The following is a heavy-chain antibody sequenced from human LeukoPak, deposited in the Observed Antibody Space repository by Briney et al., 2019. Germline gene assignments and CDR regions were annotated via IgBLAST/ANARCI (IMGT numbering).Heavy chain of an antibody. D-gene: IGHD1-14*01. CDR3: ARDNPELGGFDY. J-gene: IGHJ4*02. CDR1: GSMYNYY. CDR2: IHYNGIT. V-gene: IGHV4-59*12. Sequence: SETLSLTCTVSGSMYNYYWSWIRQPPGKGLEWIGYIHYNGITNYSPSLKSRVTMSLDTSKSQVSLKLNSVSAADTAVYYCARDNPELGGFDYWGQGTLVTVSS.